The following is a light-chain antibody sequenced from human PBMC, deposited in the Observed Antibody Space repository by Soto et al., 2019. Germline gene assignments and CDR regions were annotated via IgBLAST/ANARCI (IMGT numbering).Light chain of an antibody. J-gene: IGKJ1*01. CDR2: GAS. Sequence: EIVLTQSPGTLSLSPGERATLSCRASQSVSGTYLAWYQQRPGQAPKVLIYGASSRAAGIPDRFSGSGSGTDFTLTISRLEPEGFAVYYCQQYRSWPRTFGQGSRVDIK. V-gene: IGKV3-20*01. CDR3: QQYRSWPRT. CDR1: QSVSGTY.